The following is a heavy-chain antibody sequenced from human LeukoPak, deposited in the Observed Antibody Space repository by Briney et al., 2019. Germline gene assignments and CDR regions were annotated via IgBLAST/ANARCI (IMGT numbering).Heavy chain of an antibody. V-gene: IGHV1-2*06. CDR1: GYTFGDHY. CDR2: INLYHGVT. Sequence: ASVKVSCKASGYTFGDHYMHWVRQVPGQGPEWMGRINLYHGVTNYAQKFQGRVTMTHDGASNAYMDLSNLRPDDTAIYYCTIKILYSGVETPTDPEEFFQHWGQGTLITVSS. J-gene: IGHJ1*01. CDR3: TIKILYSGVETPTDPEEFFQH. D-gene: IGHD5-24*01.